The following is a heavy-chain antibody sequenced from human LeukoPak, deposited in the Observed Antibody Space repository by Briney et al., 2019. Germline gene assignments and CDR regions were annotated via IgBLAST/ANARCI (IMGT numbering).Heavy chain of an antibody. Sequence: PGGSLRLSCAASGFTSGTYGMHWVRQAPGKGLEWVAIIWYDESNKYYADSVKGRFTISRDNSKNTLYLQMSSLRAEDTAVYYCARDRGLRRWLYQTDGMDVWGQGTTVTVSS. D-gene: IGHD3-22*01. CDR3: ARDRGLRRWLYQTDGMDV. CDR2: IWYDESNK. V-gene: IGHV3-33*01. J-gene: IGHJ6*02. CDR1: GFTSGTYG.